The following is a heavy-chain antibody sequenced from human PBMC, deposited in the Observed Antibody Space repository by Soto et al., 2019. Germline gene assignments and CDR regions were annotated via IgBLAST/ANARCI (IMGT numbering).Heavy chain of an antibody. CDR2: IYYSGST. Sequence: SETLSLTCTVSGGSISSGDYYWSWIRQPPGKGLEWIGYIYYSGSTYYNPSLKSRVTISVDTSKNQFSLKLSSVTAADTAVYYCARDAGAVMVRGVIPYYYYGMDVWGQGTTVT. CDR3: ARDAGAVMVRGVIPYYYYGMDV. J-gene: IGHJ6*02. V-gene: IGHV4-30-4*01. CDR1: GGSISSGDYY. D-gene: IGHD3-10*01.